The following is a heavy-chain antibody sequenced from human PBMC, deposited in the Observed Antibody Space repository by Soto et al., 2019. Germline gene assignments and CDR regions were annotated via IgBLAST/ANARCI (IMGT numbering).Heavy chain of an antibody. CDR1: GFTFSSYA. J-gene: IGHJ4*02. Sequence: QVQLVESGGGVVQPGRSLRLSCAASGFTFSSYAMHWVRQAPGQGLEWVAVISYDGSIKDDADSVKGRFTISRDKSKNTLYLQMNSLRAEDTALYYCARASPLMVYAQMDYWGQGTLVTVSA. D-gene: IGHD2-8*01. V-gene: IGHV3-30-3*01. CDR2: ISYDGSIK. CDR3: ARASPLMVYAQMDY.